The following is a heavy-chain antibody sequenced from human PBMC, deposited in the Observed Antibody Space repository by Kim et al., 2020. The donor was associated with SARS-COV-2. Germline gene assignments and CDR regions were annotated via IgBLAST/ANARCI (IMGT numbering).Heavy chain of an antibody. J-gene: IGHJ4*02. CDR3: ARHDPQWLRFENYFDY. D-gene: IGHD5-12*01. CDR2: IYYSGST. CDR1: GGSISSSSYY. V-gene: IGHV4-39*01. Sequence: SETLSLTCTVSGGSISSSSYYWGWIRQPPGKGLEWIGSIYYSGSTYYNPSLKSRVTISVDTSKNQFSLKLSSVAAADTAMYYCARHDPQWLRFENYFDYRGQGTLVTVSS.